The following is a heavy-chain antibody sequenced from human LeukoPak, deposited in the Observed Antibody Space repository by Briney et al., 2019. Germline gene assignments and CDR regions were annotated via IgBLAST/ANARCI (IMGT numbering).Heavy chain of an antibody. V-gene: IGHV4-39*01. CDR2: IYYSGST. Sequence: SETLSLTCTVSGGSISSSSYYWGWIRQPPGKGLEWIGSIYYSGSTYYNPSLKSRVTISVDTSKNQFSLKLSSVTAADTAVYYCARQTPTMDVWGKGTTVTVSS. CDR3: ARQTPTMDV. CDR1: GGSISSSSYY. J-gene: IGHJ6*03.